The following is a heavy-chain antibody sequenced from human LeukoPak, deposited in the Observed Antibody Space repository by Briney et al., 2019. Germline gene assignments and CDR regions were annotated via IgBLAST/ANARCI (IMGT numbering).Heavy chain of an antibody. Sequence: ASVEVSCKASGDSFSDYYIHWVRQAPGQGPEWTGWINLNTGGTNYAQKFDGRFSMTRDTSINTAFMELSGLRFDDTAVYYCGSVRGILSYFDLWGRGTLVTVSS. CDR3: GSVRGILSYFDL. J-gene: IGHJ2*01. CDR1: GDSFSDYY. V-gene: IGHV1-2*02. D-gene: IGHD3-16*01. CDR2: INLNTGGT.